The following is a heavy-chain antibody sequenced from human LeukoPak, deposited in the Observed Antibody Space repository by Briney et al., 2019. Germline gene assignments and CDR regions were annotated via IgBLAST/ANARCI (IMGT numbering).Heavy chain of an antibody. J-gene: IGHJ6*03. V-gene: IGHV3-74*01. CDR1: AFTFSTYK. CDR2: ISSDGSST. D-gene: IGHD6-19*01. CDR3: VRGVDGHSSGRRIYYYYMDV. Sequence: GGSLRLSCAASAFTFSTYKMHWVRQAPGKGLVWVSRISSDGSSTIYADSVRGRFIISRDNAKNTVYLEMSGLRAEDTAVYYCVRGVDGHSSGRRIYYYYMDVWGKGTTVTVSS.